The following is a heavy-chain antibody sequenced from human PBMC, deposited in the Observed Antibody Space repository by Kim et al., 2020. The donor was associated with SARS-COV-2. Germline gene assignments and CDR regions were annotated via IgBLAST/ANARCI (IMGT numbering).Heavy chain of an antibody. V-gene: IGHV4-39*01. CDR2: VYYTGNP. J-gene: IGHJ6*02. Sequence: SETLSLTCTVSGDSVSNSNYFWVWIRQPPGKGLEWIAGVYYTGNPYYNPSLKSRVTISVDTSKNQFSLELRSVTAADTAAYYCATCNTAKGHNYGSPAYYGMDVWGQGTTVTVSS. CDR3: ATCNTAKGHNYGSPAYYGMDV. D-gene: IGHD5-18*01. CDR1: GDSVSNSNYF.